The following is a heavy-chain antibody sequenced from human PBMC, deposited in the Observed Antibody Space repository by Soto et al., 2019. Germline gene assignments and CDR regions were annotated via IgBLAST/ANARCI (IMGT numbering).Heavy chain of an antibody. V-gene: IGHV4-59*01. J-gene: IGHJ6*02. D-gene: IGHD3-3*01. CDR1: GGSISSYY. CDR3: ASVVGDFWSGYYYYGMDV. Sequence: PSETLSLTCTVSGGSISSYYWSWIRQPPGKGLEWIGYIYYSGSTNYNPSLKSRVTISVDTSKNQFSLKLSSVTAADTAVYYCASVVGDFWSGYYYYGMDVWGQGTTVTVSS. CDR2: IYYSGST.